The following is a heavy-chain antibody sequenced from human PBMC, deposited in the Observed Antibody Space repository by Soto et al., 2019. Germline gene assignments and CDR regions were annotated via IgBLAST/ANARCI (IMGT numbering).Heavy chain of an antibody. J-gene: IGHJ4*02. CDR3: ATRMTTAPY. Sequence: EVQLVQSGGGLVQPGGSLRLSCAASGFTVSNNSLSWVRQAPGKGLQWVSLIYSDGGTDYAESVKGRFTISRDNSKNTLYLQMNSLKAEDTAIYYCATRMTTAPYWCQGTLVTVSS. V-gene: IGHV3-66*01. CDR2: IYSDGGT. CDR1: GFTVSNNS. D-gene: IGHD4-17*01.